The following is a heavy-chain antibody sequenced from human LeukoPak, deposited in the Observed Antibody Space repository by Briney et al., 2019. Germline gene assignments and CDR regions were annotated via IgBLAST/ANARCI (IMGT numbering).Heavy chain of an antibody. CDR2: ISGSGGST. D-gene: IGHD2-15*01. V-gene: IGHV3-23*01. J-gene: IGHJ4*02. CDR1: GFTFSSYA. CDR3: ARGGYCSGGSCYSDLDY. Sequence: PGGFLRLSCAASGFTFSSYAMSWVRQAPGKGLEWVSAISGSGGSTYYADSVKGRFTISRDNSKNTLYLQMNSLRAEDTAVYYCARGGYCSGGSCYSDLDYWGQGTLVTVSS.